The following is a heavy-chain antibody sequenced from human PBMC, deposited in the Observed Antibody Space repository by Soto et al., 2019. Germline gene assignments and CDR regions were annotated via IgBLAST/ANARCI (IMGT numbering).Heavy chain of an antibody. Sequence: GGSLRLSCAASGFTFSGSAMHWVRQASGKGLEWVGRIRSKANSYATAYAASVKGRFTISREDSKNTAYLQMHSLKTADTAGYYRTRPHGYCSSTSGYRVPRAPDSRGQGPLVTVS. CDR2: IRSKANSYAT. CDR3: TRPHGYCSSTSGYRVPRAPDS. J-gene: IGHJ5*01. V-gene: IGHV3-73*01. D-gene: IGHD2-2*03. CDR1: GFTFSGSA.